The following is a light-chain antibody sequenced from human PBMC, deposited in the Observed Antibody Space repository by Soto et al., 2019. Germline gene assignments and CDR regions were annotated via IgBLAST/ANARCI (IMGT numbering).Light chain of an antibody. CDR2: DAS. Sequence: QMTQSPSSLSASVGETVTITCQASQDVANSVQWYQQKPGKAPKLLIFDASKLETGVPLRFSGSGSGTDFTLTISSLETEDIATYYCQQYDNLPPFAFGQGTKVDIK. V-gene: IGKV1-33*01. CDR1: QDVANS. J-gene: IGKJ2*01. CDR3: QQYDNLPPFA.